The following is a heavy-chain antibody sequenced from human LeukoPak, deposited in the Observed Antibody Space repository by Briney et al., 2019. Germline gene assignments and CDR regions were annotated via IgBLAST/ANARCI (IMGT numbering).Heavy chain of an antibody. CDR1: GGSISSSSYY. J-gene: IGHJ4*02. V-gene: IGHV4-39*07. Sequence: PSETLSLTCTVSGGSISSSSYYWGWIRQPPGTGLEWIGSIYYSGSTYYNPSLKSRVTIPVDKSKNQFSLKLSSVTAADTAVYYCAKERVYSYGSEFDYWGQGTLATVSS. D-gene: IGHD5-18*01. CDR2: IYYSGST. CDR3: AKERVYSYGSEFDY.